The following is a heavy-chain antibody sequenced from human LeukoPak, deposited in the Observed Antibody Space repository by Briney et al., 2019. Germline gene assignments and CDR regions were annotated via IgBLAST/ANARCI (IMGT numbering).Heavy chain of an antibody. CDR1: GGSISGYY. Sequence: PSETLSLTCTVSGGSISGYYWSWIRQPPGKGLEWIGYIYYSGGTNYNPSLKSRVTISVDTSKNQFSLKLSSVTAADTAVYYCARQSRGDGYNSYYYYYYYMDVWGKGTTVTVSS. CDR3: ARQSRGDGYNSYYYYYYYMDV. V-gene: IGHV4-59*01. CDR2: IYYSGGT. J-gene: IGHJ6*03. D-gene: IGHD5-24*01.